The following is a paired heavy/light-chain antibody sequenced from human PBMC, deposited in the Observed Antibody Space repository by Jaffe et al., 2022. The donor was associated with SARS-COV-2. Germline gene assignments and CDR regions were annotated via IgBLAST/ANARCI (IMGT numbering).Heavy chain of an antibody. J-gene: IGHJ3*02. CDR1: GFSLSPTGVG. CDR3: ARTQITYAGVERIDAFDM. Sequence: QITLKESGPTLVTPTQTLTLTCTFSGFSLSPTGVGVGWIRQPPGEALEWLAVIYWDNDDRYSPPLRSRLTITKDTSKNQVVLTMTNMDPVDTATYYCARTQITYAGVERIDAFDMWGQGTMVTVSS. CDR2: IYWDNDD. V-gene: IGHV2-5*02. D-gene: IGHD3-16*01.
Light chain of an antibody. CDR2: DVS. J-gene: IGLJ1*01. V-gene: IGLV2-11*01. Sequence: QSALTQPRSVSGSPGQSVTISCTGTSSDVGYYNYVSWYQQHPGKAPKLMIYDVSKRPSGVPDRFSGSKSGNTASLTISGPQAEDEADYYCCSYVGGYSWVFGTGTKVTVL. CDR1: SSDVGYYNY. CDR3: CSYVGGYSWV.